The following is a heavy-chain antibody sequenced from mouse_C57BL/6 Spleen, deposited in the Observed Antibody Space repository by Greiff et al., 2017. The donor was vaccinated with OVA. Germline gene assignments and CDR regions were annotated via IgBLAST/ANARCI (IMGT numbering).Heavy chain of an antibody. CDR2: INPNNGGT. CDR3: ARGGDYEGFDY. D-gene: IGHD2-4*01. J-gene: IGHJ2*01. V-gene: IGHV1-26*01. Sequence: VQLQQSGPELVKPGASVKISCKASGYTFTDYYMNWVQQSPGKSLEWIGDINPNNGGTSYNQKFKGKATLTVDKSSSTAYMELRSLKSEDSAVDYCARGGDYEGFDYWGKGTTLTVSS. CDR1: GYTFTDYY.